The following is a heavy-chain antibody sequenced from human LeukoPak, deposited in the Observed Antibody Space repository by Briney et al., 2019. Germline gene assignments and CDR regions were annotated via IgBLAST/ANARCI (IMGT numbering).Heavy chain of an antibody. CDR3: ARVRGYSGYDYFDY. CDR1: GFSFSSYW. V-gene: IGHV3-7*01. CDR2: IKQDGSEK. Sequence: GGSLRLSCAASGFSFSSYWMSWVRQAPGKGLEWVANIKQDGSEKYYVDSVKGRFTISRDNAKNSLYLQMNSLRAEDTAVYYCARVRGYSGYDYFDYWGQGTLVTVSS. D-gene: IGHD5-12*01. J-gene: IGHJ4*02.